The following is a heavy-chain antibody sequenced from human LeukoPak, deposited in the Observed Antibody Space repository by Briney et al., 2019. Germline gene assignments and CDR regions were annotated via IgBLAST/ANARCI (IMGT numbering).Heavy chain of an antibody. CDR3: AKAAKIPSYGDYPPDY. V-gene: IGHV3-23*01. CDR2: ISGSGGST. J-gene: IGHJ4*02. Sequence: PGGSLRLSCAASGFTFSSYAMSWVRQAPGKGLEWVSAISGSGGSTYYADSVKGRFTIPRDNSKNTLYLQMNSLRAEDTAVYYCAKAAKIPSYGDYPPDYWGQGTLVTVSS. CDR1: GFTFSSYA. D-gene: IGHD4-17*01.